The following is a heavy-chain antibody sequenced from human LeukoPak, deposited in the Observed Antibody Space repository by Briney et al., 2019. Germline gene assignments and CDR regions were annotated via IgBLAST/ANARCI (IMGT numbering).Heavy chain of an antibody. D-gene: IGHD3-16*02. CDR3: AGTPYDYVWGTYRPNFDY. J-gene: IGHJ4*02. CDR1: GFTFSRYS. Sequence: GGSLRLSCAASGFTFSRYSMNWDRQAPGKGLEWVSYISSSGSAIYYADSVKGRFTISRDNAKNSLYLQMNSLRAEDTAVYYCAGTPYDYVWGTYRPNFDYWGQGTLVTVSS. V-gene: IGHV3-48*01. CDR2: ISSSGSAI.